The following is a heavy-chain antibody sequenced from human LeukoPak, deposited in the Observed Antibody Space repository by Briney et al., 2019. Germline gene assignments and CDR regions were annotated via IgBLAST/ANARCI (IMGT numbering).Heavy chain of an antibody. CDR1: GFTFSSYG. CDR2: ISGSGGST. V-gene: IGHV3-23*01. Sequence: GGTLRLSCAASGFTFSSYGMSWVRQAPGKGLEWVSTISGSGGSTYYADSVKGRFTISRDNSKNTLYLQMNSLTAEDTAIFHCAKATGTLTNWGQGILVAVSS. CDR3: AKATGTLTN. D-gene: IGHD1-1*01. J-gene: IGHJ4*02.